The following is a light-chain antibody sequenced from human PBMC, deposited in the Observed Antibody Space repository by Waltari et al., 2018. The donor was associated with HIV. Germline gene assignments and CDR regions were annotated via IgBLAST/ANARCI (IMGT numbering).Light chain of an antibody. CDR3: QVCVDNSVI. Sequence: SYVLTQPPSVSVAPGQTARITCGGNSVGSKSVHWYQQKSGQAPVLVVYYDSDRPSGIPERFSGSNSGNTATLTISRVEVGDEADYYCQVCVDNSVIFAGGTRLTVL. V-gene: IGLV3-21*02. CDR1: SVGSKS. J-gene: IGLJ2*01. CDR2: YDS.